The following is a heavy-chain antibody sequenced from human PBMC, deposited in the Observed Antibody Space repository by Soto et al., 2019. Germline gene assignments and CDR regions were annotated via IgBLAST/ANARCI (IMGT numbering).Heavy chain of an antibody. D-gene: IGHD6-19*01. J-gene: IGHJ4*02. Sequence: PSETLSLTCTVSGGSISSYYWSWIRQPPGKGLEWIGYIYYSGSTNYNSSLKSRVTISVDTSKNQFSLKLSSVTAADTAVYYCARVRDSSGWYALDYWGQGTLVTVSS. CDR3: ARVRDSSGWYALDY. CDR2: IYYSGST. V-gene: IGHV4-59*01. CDR1: GGSISSYY.